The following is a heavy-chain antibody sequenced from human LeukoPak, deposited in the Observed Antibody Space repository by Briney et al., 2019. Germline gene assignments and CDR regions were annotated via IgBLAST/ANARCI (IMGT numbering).Heavy chain of an antibody. CDR1: GYTFTSYA. J-gene: IGHJ5*02. V-gene: IGHV1-69*13. CDR3: ATFPLQVFGVVP. Sequence: SVKVSCKASGYTFTSYAISWVRQAPGQGLEWMGGIIPIFGTANYAQKFQGRVTITADESTSTAYMELSSLRSEDTAVYYCATFPLQVFGVVPWGQGTLVTVSS. D-gene: IGHD3-3*01. CDR2: IIPIFGTA.